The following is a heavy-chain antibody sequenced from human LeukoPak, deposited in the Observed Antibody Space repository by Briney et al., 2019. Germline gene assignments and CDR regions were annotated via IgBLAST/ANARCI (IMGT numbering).Heavy chain of an antibody. Sequence: GGSLRLSCAASGFTFSSYGMHWVRQAPGKGLEWVAFIRYDGSNKYYADSVKGRFTFSRDNSKNTLYLQMNSLKAEDTAVYYCAKDEGALVVVPAAMDFDYWGQGTLVTVSS. J-gene: IGHJ4*02. CDR1: GFTFSSYG. D-gene: IGHD2-2*01. CDR2: IRYDGSNK. V-gene: IGHV3-30*02. CDR3: AKDEGALVVVPAAMDFDY.